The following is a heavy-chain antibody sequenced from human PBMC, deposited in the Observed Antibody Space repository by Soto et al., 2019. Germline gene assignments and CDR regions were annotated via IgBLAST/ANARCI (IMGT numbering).Heavy chain of an antibody. CDR3: ARGKDGSIDY. CDR2: TYYRSKWYN. CDR1: GDSVSSNSDT. D-gene: IGHD5-12*01. J-gene: IGHJ4*02. Sequence: SQTLSLTCAVSGDSVSSNSDTWNWIRQSPSRGLEWLGRTYYRSKWYNDYAVSVKSRIAINPDTSKNQFSLQLNSVTPEDTAVYYCARGKDGSIDYWGQGTLVTVSS. V-gene: IGHV6-1*01.